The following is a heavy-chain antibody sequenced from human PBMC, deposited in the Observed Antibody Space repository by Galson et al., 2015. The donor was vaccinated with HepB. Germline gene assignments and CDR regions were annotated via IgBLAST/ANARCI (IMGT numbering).Heavy chain of an antibody. D-gene: IGHD2/OR15-2a*01. J-gene: IGHJ4*02. Sequence: SLRLSCAASGFTFNNYGVQWVRQAPGKGLEWEAVVSWDGSTKYYADSVKGRFTISRDNSKSTLYLQMNSLRADDTAVYYCAKELSPRRATCFDYWGQGTLVTVSS. CDR3: AKELSPRRATCFDY. CDR1: GFTFNNYG. V-gene: IGHV3-30*18. CDR2: VSWDGSTK.